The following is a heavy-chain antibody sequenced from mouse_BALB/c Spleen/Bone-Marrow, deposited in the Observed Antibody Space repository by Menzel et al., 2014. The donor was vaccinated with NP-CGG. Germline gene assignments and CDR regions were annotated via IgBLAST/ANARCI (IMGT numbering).Heavy chain of an antibody. J-gene: IGHJ3*01. CDR3: VRGGLRGAWFAY. CDR2: INPYNGDT. D-gene: IGHD2-4*01. V-gene: IGHV1-20*02. CDR1: GYSFTGYF. Sequence: EVHLVESGPELVKPGASVKISCKASGYSFTGYFMNWVMQSHGKSLEWIGRINPYNGDTFYNQKFKGKATLTVDKSSSTAHMELRSLASEDSAVYYCVRGGLRGAWFAYWGQGTLVTVSA.